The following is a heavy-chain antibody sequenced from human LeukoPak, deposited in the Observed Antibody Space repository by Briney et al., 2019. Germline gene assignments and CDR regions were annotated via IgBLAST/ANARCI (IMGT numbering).Heavy chain of an antibody. CDR1: GFTLNAYA. CDR3: AKVGCSGGSCYSHYFDY. J-gene: IGHJ4*02. Sequence: SGGSLRLSCAASGFTLNAYAMSWVRQAPGEGVEWFSTITAGGGTTYYADSVKGRFTISRDNSKNTVYLKMNSHRAEDTAVYYCAKVGCSGGSCYSHYFDYWGQGTLVTVSS. CDR2: ITAGGGTT. D-gene: IGHD2-15*01. V-gene: IGHV3-23*01.